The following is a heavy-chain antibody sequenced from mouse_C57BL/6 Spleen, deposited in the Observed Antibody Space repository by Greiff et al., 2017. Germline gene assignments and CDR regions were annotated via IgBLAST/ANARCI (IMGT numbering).Heavy chain of an antibody. CDR1: GYTFTSYW. CDR2: IAPNSGGT. V-gene: IGHV1-72*01. J-gene: IGHJ1*03. Sequence: VQLQQPGAELVKPGASVTLSCKASGYTFTSYWMHWVKQRPGRGLEWIGRIAPNSGGTKYNEKFKSKATLTVDKPSSTAYMQLSSLTSEDSAVYYCAKGYGISYVYYYVWGTCITVTVST. D-gene: IGHD1-1*01. CDR3: AKGYGISYVYYYV.